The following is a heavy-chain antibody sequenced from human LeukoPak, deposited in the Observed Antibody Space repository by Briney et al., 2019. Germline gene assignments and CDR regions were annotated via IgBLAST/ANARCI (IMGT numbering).Heavy chain of an antibody. J-gene: IGHJ4*02. V-gene: IGHV3-23*01. D-gene: IGHD3-22*01. CDR3: ARAYYYDSMMNLKV. Sequence: PGGSLRLSCAVSGFTFSGYAVSWVRQAPGKGLEWVSTISGSGDYTYYADSVKGRFSISRDNSKNTLHLQMNSLRAEDTAVYYCARAYYYDSMMNLKVWGQGTLVTVSS. CDR1: GFTFSGYA. CDR2: ISGSGDYT.